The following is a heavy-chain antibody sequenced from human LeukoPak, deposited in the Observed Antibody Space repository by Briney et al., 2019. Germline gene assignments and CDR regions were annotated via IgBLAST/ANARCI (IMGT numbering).Heavy chain of an antibody. CDR2: LSGSGSNT. CDR1: GFTFSSFA. V-gene: IGHV3-23*01. CDR3: ARWDYYGRGAFDV. Sequence: GGSLRLSCAASGFTFSSFAMSWVRQAPGKGLEWVSALSGSGSNTYFADSVKGRFTISRDNSKNTLYLQMNSLRVEDTAVYYCARWDYYGRGAFDVWGQGTMITVSS. J-gene: IGHJ3*01. D-gene: IGHD3-10*01.